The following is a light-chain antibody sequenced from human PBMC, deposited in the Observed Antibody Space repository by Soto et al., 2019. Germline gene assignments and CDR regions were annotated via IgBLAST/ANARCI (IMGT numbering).Light chain of an antibody. J-gene: IGKJ1*01. V-gene: IGKV3-15*01. CDR3: HQYNDWPRT. Sequence: EIVMTQSPAYLSVSPRETATLSCRASQSISRYLAWYQHKPGQAPRLLIHGASTRATGVPARFSASGSGTEFTLTISSLQSEDSAIYYCHQYNDWPRTFGQGTKVEI. CDR1: QSISRY. CDR2: GAS.